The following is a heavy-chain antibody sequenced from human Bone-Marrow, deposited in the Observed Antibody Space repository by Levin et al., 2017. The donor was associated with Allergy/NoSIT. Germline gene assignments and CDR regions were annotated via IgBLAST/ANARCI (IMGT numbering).Heavy chain of an antibody. V-gene: IGHV3-21*01. CDR3: ARDDSDWYFDL. CDR2: ISSSSSYI. Sequence: GESLKISCAASGFTFSSYSMNWVRQAPGKGLEWVSSISSSSSYIYYADSVKGRFTISRDNAKNSLYLQMNSLRAEDTAVYYCARDDSDWYFDLWGRGTLVTVSS. J-gene: IGHJ2*01. CDR1: GFTFSSYS. D-gene: IGHD2-15*01.